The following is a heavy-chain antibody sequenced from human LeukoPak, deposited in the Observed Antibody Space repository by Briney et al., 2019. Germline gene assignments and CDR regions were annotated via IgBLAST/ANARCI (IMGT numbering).Heavy chain of an antibody. CDR2: IYYSGNT. CDR3: ARDSPRDTNAFDI. D-gene: IGHD5-18*01. Sequence: TSETLSLTCAVYGGSISGYYWSWIRQPPGKGLEWIGYIYYSGNTYYNPSLKSRVTISVDTSKNQFALKLSSVTAADTAVYYCARDSPRDTNAFDIWGQGTMVTVSS. CDR1: GGSISGYY. V-gene: IGHV4-30-4*08. J-gene: IGHJ3*02.